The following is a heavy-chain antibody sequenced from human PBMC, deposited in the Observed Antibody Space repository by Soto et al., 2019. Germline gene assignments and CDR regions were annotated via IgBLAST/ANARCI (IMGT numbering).Heavy chain of an antibody. Sequence: QVQLVESGGGVVQPGRSLRLSCAASGFIFSNYVMYWVRQAPGKGLEWVAFMSYDGTTKYYADSVKGRFTISRDNSKNSLSLQMNSLRPEDTGVYYCAREVLWSRYFDYWGQGTLVTVSS. J-gene: IGHJ4*02. V-gene: IGHV3-30-3*01. D-gene: IGHD3-10*01. CDR2: MSYDGTTK. CDR3: AREVLWSRYFDY. CDR1: GFIFSNYV.